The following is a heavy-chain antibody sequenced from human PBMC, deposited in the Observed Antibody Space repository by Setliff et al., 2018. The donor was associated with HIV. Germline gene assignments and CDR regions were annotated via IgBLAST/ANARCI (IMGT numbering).Heavy chain of an antibody. J-gene: IGHJ4*02. Sequence: LSLTCAVYGGSFSDHYWTWIRQPPGKGLEWIGEINQSGISNFNPSLKSRVTMPIDTPKNQFSLKLSSVTAADTAVYFCARGGGFWGCQLDYWGQGTLVTVSS. CDR2: INQSGIS. CDR1: GGSFSDHY. D-gene: IGHD3-16*01. CDR3: ARGGGFWGCQLDY. V-gene: IGHV4-34*01.